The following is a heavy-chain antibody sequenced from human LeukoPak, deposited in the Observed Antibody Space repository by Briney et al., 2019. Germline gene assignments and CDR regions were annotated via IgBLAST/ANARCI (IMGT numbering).Heavy chain of an antibody. D-gene: IGHD3-22*01. V-gene: IGHV3-23*01. J-gene: IGHJ4*02. Sequence: PGGSLRLSCAASGFTFSSYSMNWVRQSPGKGLECVSAITGSGDTTYYADSVKGRFTISRDNSRNTLYLQLNSLRAEDTAVYYCAKAYGDNGYWQLPIDFWGQGILVTVSS. CDR3: AKAYGDNGYWQLPIDF. CDR1: GFTFSSYS. CDR2: ITGSGDTT.